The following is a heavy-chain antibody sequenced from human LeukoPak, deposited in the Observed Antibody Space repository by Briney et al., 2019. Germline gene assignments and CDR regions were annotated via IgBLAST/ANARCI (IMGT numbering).Heavy chain of an antibody. CDR3: ARERIVVVPAAKADYYGMDV. Sequence: GASVKVSCKASGYTFTSYYMHWVRQAPGQGLEWMGIINPSGGSTSYAQKFQGRVTMTRDTSTSTVYMELSSLRSEDTAVYYCARERIVVVPAAKADYYGMDVWGQGTTVTVSS. CDR2: INPSGGST. V-gene: IGHV1-46*01. D-gene: IGHD2-2*01. J-gene: IGHJ6*02. CDR1: GYTFTSYY.